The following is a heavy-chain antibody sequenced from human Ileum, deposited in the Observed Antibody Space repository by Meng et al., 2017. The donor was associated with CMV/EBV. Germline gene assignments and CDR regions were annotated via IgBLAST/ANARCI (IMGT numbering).Heavy chain of an antibody. CDR2: VPHRGRS. V-gene: IGHV4-4*02. J-gene: IGHJ1*01. CDR3: LRGSGGSV. CDR1: GDSMTDHHW. D-gene: IGHD3-10*01. Sequence: TLSLACAVPGDSMTDHHWWAWDRQPRGKGLEWIGEVPHRGRSAYNPALKSRVSMSIDKSKNQFSLKLTAVTAADTAVYHFLRGSGGSVWGQGTLVTVSS.